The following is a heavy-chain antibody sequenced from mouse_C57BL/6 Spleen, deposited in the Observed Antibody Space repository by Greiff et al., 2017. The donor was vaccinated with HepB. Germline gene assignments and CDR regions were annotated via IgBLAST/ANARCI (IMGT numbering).Heavy chain of an antibody. CDR3: ARYCYGSSFDY. CDR2: IHPNSGST. J-gene: IGHJ2*01. CDR1: GYTFTSYW. Sequence: QVQLQQPGAELVKPGASVKLSCKASGYTFTSYWMHWVKQRPGQGLEWIGMIHPNSGSTNYNEKFKSKATLTVDKSSSTAYMQLSSLTSEDSAVYYCARYCYGSSFDYWGQGTTLTVSS. D-gene: IGHD1-1*01. V-gene: IGHV1-64*01.